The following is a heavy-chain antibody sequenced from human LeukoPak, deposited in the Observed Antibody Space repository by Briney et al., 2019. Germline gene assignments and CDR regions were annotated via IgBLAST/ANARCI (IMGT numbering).Heavy chain of an antibody. V-gene: IGHV3-30*18. CDR1: GFTFSNFG. CDR2: ISYDGNNK. D-gene: IGHD5-24*01. CDR3: AKQMAVDYFDY. Sequence: PGGSLRLSCAASGFTFSNFGMHWVRQAPGKGLEWVAVISYDGNNKYYTDSVKGRFTISRDNAKNTLYLQMDSLRAEDTAVYYCAKQMAVDYFDYWGQGPLVTVSS. J-gene: IGHJ4*02.